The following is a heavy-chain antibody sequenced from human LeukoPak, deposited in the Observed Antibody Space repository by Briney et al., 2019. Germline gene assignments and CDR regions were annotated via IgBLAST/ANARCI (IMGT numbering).Heavy chain of an antibody. Sequence: ASVKVSCKASGYTFTGYYMRWVRQAPGQGLEWMGWINPNSGGTNYAQKFQGWVTMTRDTSISTAYMELSRLRSDDTAVYYCARDGASGYCSSTSCYHDAFDIWGQGTMVTVSS. J-gene: IGHJ3*02. CDR1: GYTFTGYY. D-gene: IGHD2-2*03. CDR2: INPNSGGT. CDR3: ARDGASGYCSSTSCYHDAFDI. V-gene: IGHV1-2*04.